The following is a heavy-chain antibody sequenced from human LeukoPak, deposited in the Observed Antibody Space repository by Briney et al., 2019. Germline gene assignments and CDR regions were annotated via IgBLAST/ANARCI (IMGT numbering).Heavy chain of an antibody. Sequence: LSETLPLTCAASDDSFSSHYGTWIRHPPGKGLEWIGYISYIGTTNYNPSLKSRVTFAIDTYKTQFSLKLRSVTAADTDVYYCARDLVTVTKGFEVWGQGTMVSVSS. J-gene: IGHJ3*01. V-gene: IGHV4-59*11. CDR2: ISYIGTT. D-gene: IGHD4-17*01. CDR3: ARDLVTVTKGFEV. CDR1: DDSFSSHY.